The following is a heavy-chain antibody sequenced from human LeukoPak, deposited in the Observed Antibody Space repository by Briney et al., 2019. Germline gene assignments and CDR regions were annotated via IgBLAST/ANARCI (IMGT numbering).Heavy chain of an antibody. CDR1: GFTFSSYG. CDR3: AKDGYYDFWSGYYPSDI. V-gene: IGHV3-30*18. Sequence: PGGSLRLSCAASGFTFSSYGMHWVRQAPGKGLEWVAVISYDGSNKYYADSVKGRFTISRDNSKNTLYLQMNSLRAEDTVVYYCAKDGYYDFWSGYYPSDIWGQGTMVTVSS. J-gene: IGHJ3*02. CDR2: ISYDGSNK. D-gene: IGHD3-3*01.